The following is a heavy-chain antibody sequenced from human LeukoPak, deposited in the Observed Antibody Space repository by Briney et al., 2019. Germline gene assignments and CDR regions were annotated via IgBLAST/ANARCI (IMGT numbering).Heavy chain of an antibody. CDR3: ARGGPITIFGVLIDY. CDR1: GFTFSTYA. J-gene: IGHJ4*02. V-gene: IGHV3-30*04. D-gene: IGHD3-3*01. Sequence: GGSLRLSWAGSGFTFSTYAVHWVRQAPGKWLEWVVVISFDGSNIYYADSVKGRFTISRDNSKNTLYLQMNSLRADDTAVYYCARGGPITIFGVLIDYWGQGTLVTVSS. CDR2: ISFDGSNI.